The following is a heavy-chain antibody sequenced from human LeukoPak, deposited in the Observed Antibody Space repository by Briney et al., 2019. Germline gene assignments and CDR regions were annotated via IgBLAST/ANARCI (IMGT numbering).Heavy chain of an antibody. CDR3: AKSGLYCSSTSCQPGYSQH. CDR1: GFTFSSYA. J-gene: IGHJ1*01. V-gene: IGHV3-23*01. CDR2: ISGSGGST. Sequence: GGSLRLSCAASGFTFSSYAMSWVRQAPGKGLEWVSAISGSGGSTYYADSVKGRFTISRDNSKNTLYLQMNSLRAEDTAVYYCAKSGLYCSSTSCQPGYSQHWGQGTLVTVSS. D-gene: IGHD2-2*01.